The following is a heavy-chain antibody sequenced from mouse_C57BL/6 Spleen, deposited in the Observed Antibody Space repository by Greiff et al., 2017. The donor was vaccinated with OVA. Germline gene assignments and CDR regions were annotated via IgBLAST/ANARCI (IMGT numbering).Heavy chain of an antibody. CDR1: GYSFTGYY. Sequence: EVQLQQSGPELVKPGASVKISCKASGYSFTGYYMNWVKQSPEKSLEWIGEINPSTGGTTYNQKFKAKATLTVDKSSSTAYMQLKSLTSEDSAVYYCARKLYDGWEDYWGQGTSVTVSS. V-gene: IGHV1-42*01. CDR3: ARKLYDGWEDY. CDR2: INPSTGGT. J-gene: IGHJ4*01. D-gene: IGHD2-3*01.